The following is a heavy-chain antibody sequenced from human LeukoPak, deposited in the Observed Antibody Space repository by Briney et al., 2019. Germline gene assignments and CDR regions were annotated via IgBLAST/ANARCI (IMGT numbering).Heavy chain of an antibody. Sequence: GGSLRLSCAASGFTFSSYWMHWVRQAPGKGLVWVSRINSDGSSTSYADSVKGRFTISRDNAKNSLYLQMNSLRAEDTAVYYCARDLRRRTMVRGVIITGGYWGQGTLVTVSS. CDR2: INSDGSST. CDR3: ARDLRRRTMVRGVIITGGY. CDR1: GFTFSSYW. V-gene: IGHV3-74*01. J-gene: IGHJ4*02. D-gene: IGHD3-10*01.